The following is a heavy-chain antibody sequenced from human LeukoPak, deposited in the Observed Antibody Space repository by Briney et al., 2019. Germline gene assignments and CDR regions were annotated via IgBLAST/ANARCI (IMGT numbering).Heavy chain of an antibody. V-gene: IGHV1-69*06. J-gene: IGHJ4*02. CDR2: IIPIFGTA. CDR3: ASPDIAGSSGWHQYFDY. D-gene: IGHD6-19*01. CDR1: GGTFSSYA. Sequence: ASVKVSCKASGGTFSSYAISWVRQAPGQGLEWMGGIIPIFGTANYAQKFQGRVTITADKSTSTAYMELSSLRSEDTAVYYCASPDIAGSSGWHQYFDYWGQGTLVTVSS.